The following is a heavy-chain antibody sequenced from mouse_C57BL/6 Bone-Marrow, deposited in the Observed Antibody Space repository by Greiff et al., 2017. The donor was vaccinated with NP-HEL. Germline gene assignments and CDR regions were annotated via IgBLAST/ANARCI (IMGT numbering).Heavy chain of an antibody. CDR1: GYTFTDYE. D-gene: IGHD1-1*01. CDR3: TLSATVVPGYAMDY. CDR2: LDPETGGT. J-gene: IGHJ4*01. Sequence: QVPLQQSGAELVRPGASVTLSFKASGYTFTDYEMHWVKQTPGHGLEWIGVLDPETGGTAYNQKFKGKAILTADKSSSPAYMALRRLTSEDSAVYYCTLSATVVPGYAMDYWGQGTSVTVSS. V-gene: IGHV1-15*01.